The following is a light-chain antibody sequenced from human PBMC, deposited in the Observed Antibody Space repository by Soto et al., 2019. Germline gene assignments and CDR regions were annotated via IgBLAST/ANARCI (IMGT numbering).Light chain of an antibody. CDR2: DVS. J-gene: IGLJ1*01. V-gene: IGLV2-14*01. Sequence: QSVLTQPASVSGSPGQSITISCTGTSSDVGGYNSVSWYQQHPGKAPKLMIYDVSNRPSGVSNRFSGSKSGNTASLTISGLQAEDEADYYRSSYTRSSTLVFGTGTKDTVL. CDR1: SSDVGGYNS. CDR3: SSYTRSSTLV.